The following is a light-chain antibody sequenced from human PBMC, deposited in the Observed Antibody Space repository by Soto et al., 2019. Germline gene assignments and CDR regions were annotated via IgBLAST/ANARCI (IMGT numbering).Light chain of an antibody. CDR3: QQYNSYPWT. CDR1: QSISSW. J-gene: IGKJ1*01. Sequence: SQMTQSPSTLSASVGDRVTITCRASQSISSWLAWYQQKPGKAPKLLIYKASSLESGVPSRFSGRGSWTVFPLTISSPQPDDFATYYCQQYNSYPWTFGQGTKVEIK. V-gene: IGKV1-5*03. CDR2: KAS.